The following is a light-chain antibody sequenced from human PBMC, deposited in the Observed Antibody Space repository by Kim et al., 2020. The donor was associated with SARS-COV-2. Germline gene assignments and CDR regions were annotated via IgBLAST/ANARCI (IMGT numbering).Light chain of an antibody. CDR1: QSVGTY. V-gene: IGKV3-11*01. CDR3: QQRSNWPPT. Sequence: SLSPGERATLSCKASQSVGTYLAWYQHKPGQAPRLLIHDASTRATGIPPRFSGSGSGTDFTLTVTSLEPEDFAIYYCQQRSNWPPTFGGGTKLEI. J-gene: IGKJ4*01. CDR2: DAS.